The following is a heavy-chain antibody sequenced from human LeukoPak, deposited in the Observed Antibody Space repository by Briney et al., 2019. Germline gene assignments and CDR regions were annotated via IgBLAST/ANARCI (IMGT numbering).Heavy chain of an antibody. Sequence: PSETLSLTCTVSGGSISSGDYYWSWIRQPPGKGLEWIGYIYYSGSTYYNPSLKSRVTISVDTSKNQFSLKLSSVTAADTAVYYCARRYSSSWYEFDYWGQGTLVTASS. D-gene: IGHD6-13*01. V-gene: IGHV4-30-4*01. CDR3: ARRYSSSWYEFDY. CDR2: IYYSGST. CDR1: GGSISSGDYY. J-gene: IGHJ4*02.